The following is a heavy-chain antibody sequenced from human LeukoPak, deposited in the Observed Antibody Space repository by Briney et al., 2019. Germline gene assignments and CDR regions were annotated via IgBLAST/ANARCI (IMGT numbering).Heavy chain of an antibody. J-gene: IGHJ5*02. CDR3: ARDVVDSAISSRWFDP. V-gene: IGHV4-39*07. CDR2: IDYRGTT. D-gene: IGHD6-6*01. Sequence: SETLSLTCSVSGGSLSSSNHYWAWIRQPPGRGLEWIGGIDYRGTTYYSPSLKSRVIISIDTSKSEFSLKLASVTAADTAFYYCARDVVDSAISSRWFDPSGQGTLVTVFS. CDR1: GGSLSSSNHY.